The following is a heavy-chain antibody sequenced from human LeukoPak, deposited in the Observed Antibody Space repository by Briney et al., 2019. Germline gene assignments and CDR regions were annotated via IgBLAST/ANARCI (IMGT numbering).Heavy chain of an antibody. CDR3: VRVGSVAGSDYLDY. J-gene: IGHJ4*02. Sequence: GGSLRLSCAVSGFTFSDHFLDWVRQAPGKGLEWVGRSRGKAKSYTTEYAASVKGRFTISRDDSTNSLYLQMNSLKIEDTAIYYCVRVGSVAGSDYLDYWGQGTLVTVSS. CDR2: SRGKAKSYTT. D-gene: IGHD6-19*01. CDR1: GFTFSDHF. V-gene: IGHV3-72*01.